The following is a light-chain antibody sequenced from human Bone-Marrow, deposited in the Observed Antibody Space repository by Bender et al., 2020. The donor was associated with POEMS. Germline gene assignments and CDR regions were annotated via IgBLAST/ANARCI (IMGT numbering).Light chain of an antibody. CDR2: DVT. J-gene: IGLJ2*01. Sequence: QSALTQPASVSGSPGQSITISCTGTSTDVGDYDYVSWYHQHPGEAPRLIIHDVTYRPSGVSSRFSGSKSGNTASLTISGLQTEDEADYYCSSYAGSNNLVFGGVTKLTVL. CDR1: STDVGDYDY. V-gene: IGLV2-14*03. CDR3: SSYAGSNNLV.